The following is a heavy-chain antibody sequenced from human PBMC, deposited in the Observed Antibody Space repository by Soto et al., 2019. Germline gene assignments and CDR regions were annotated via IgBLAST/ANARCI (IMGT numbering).Heavy chain of an antibody. J-gene: IGHJ4*02. V-gene: IGHV3-53*01. CDR1: GFTVSSNF. CDR2: IYTNDDT. Sequence: GGSLRLSCAASGFTVSSNFMSWVRQAPGKGLEWVSVIYTNDDTYYADSVRGRFTISRDNSKYKLYLQMNSLRAEHTAIYYCATRVGASGRYYFDYWGQGALVTVSS. CDR3: ATRVGASGRYYFDY. D-gene: IGHD1-26*01.